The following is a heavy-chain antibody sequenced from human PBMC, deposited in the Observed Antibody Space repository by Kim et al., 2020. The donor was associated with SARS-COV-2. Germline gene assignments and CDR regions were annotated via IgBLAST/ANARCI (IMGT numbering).Heavy chain of an antibody. D-gene: IGHD3-22*01. CDR1: GFTFSTYS. CDR3: ARGDPAYDSSGYYYVLSTVY. V-gene: IGHV3-21*01. CDR2: ISSSSSYI. Sequence: GGSLRLSSAASGFTFSTYSMNWVRQAPGKGLEWVSSISSSSSYIYYADSVKGRFTISRDNAKNSLYLQMNSLRAKDTAVYYCARGDPAYDSSGYYYVLSTVYWGQGTLVTDSS. J-gene: IGHJ4*02.